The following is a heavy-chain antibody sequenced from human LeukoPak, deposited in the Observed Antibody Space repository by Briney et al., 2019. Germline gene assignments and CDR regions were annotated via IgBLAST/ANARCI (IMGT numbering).Heavy chain of an antibody. CDR2: IYYSGST. J-gene: IGHJ5*02. Sequence: SETLSLTCTVSGGSISSSSYYWGWIRQPPGKGLEWIGSIYYSGSTYYNPSLKSRVTISVDTSKNQFSLKLSSVTAADTAVYYRARHAFYYGSGSDWFDPWGQGTLVTVSS. CDR1: GGSISSSSYY. D-gene: IGHD3-10*01. V-gene: IGHV4-39*01. CDR3: ARHAFYYGSGSDWFDP.